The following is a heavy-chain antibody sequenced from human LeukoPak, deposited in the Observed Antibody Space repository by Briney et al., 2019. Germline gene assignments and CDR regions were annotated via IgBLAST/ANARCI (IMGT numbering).Heavy chain of an antibody. CDR3: ASDSSGWTPTSN. D-gene: IGHD6-19*01. J-gene: IGHJ4*02. Sequence: ASVKVSCKASGYTFTSYDINWVRQAPGQGLEWMGWINPNSGGTNYAQKFQGRVTMTRDTSISTAYMELSRLRSDDTAVYYCASDSSGWTPTSNWGQGTLVTVSS. CDR1: GYTFTSYD. V-gene: IGHV1-2*02. CDR2: INPNSGGT.